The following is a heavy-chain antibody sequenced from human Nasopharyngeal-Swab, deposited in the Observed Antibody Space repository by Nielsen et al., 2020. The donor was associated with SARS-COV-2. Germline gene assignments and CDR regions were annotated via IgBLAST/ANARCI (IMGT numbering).Heavy chain of an antibody. D-gene: IGHD6-13*01. J-gene: IGHJ5*02. V-gene: IGHV5-10-1*01. CDR2: IDLSDSYT. CDR3: AHGIVAAGTVWFDP. Sequence: ERQMPGKGLEWMGRIDLSDSYTNHSPSFQGHVTISADKSISTAYLQWSSLKASDTAMYYCAHGIVAAGTVWFDPWGQGTLVTVSS.